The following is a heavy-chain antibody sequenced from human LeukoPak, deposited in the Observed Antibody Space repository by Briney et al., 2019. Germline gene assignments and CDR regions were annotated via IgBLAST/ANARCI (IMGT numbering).Heavy chain of an antibody. CDR3: AKGTRPVPNQFGP. J-gene: IGHJ5*02. CDR2: IYSGGST. D-gene: IGHD1-14*01. Sequence: GGSLRLSCAASGFTVSSNYMSWVRQAPGKGLEWVSVIYSGGSTYYADSVKGRFTISRDNSKNTLYLQMNSLRAEDTAVYYCAKGTRPVPNQFGPWGQGTLVTVSS. V-gene: IGHV3-53*01. CDR1: GFTVSSNY.